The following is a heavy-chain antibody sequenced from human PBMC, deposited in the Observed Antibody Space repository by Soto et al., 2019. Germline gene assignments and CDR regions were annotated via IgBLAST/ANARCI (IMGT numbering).Heavy chain of an antibody. CDR1: GGSVSSGSYY. Sequence: SETLSLTCTVSGGSVSSGSYYWSWIRQPPGKGLEWIGFLYYSGSTNYNPSLKSRVTISVDTSKNQFSLKLSSVTAADTAVYYCARRYGGNLDYWGQGTLVTVSS. CDR2: LYYSGST. D-gene: IGHD1-26*01. CDR3: ARRYGGNLDY. V-gene: IGHV4-61*01. J-gene: IGHJ4*02.